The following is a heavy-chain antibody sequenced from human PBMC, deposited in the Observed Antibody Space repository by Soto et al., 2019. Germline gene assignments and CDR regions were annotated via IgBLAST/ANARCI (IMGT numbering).Heavy chain of an antibody. J-gene: IGHJ4*02. V-gene: IGHV3-23*01. CDR2: ISGSGGST. D-gene: IGHD3-3*01. CDR1: GFTFSSYA. CDR3: AKDQGSGDFWSGYLIDY. Sequence: GGSLRLSCAASGFTFSSYAMSWVRQAPGKGLEWVSAISGSGGSTYYADSVKGRFTISRDNSKNTLYLQMNSLRAEDTAVYYCAKDQGSGDFWSGYLIDYWGQGTLVTVS.